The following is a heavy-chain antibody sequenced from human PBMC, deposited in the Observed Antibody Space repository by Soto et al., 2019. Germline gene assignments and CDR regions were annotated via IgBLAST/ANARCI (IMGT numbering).Heavy chain of an antibody. D-gene: IGHD6-19*01. CDR2: TYWDGND. V-gene: IGHV2-5*02. J-gene: IGHJ4*02. CDR3: AHTNGWLTDY. Sequence: GLDLEWLALTYWDGNDRYSPSLRSRLSIAKDTSNNQVVLTMTNMDPVDTATYYCAHTNGWLTDYWCQGTLVTVSP.